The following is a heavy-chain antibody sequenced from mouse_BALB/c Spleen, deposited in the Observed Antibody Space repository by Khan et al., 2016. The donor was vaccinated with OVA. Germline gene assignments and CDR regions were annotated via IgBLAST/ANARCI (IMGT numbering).Heavy chain of an antibody. V-gene: IGHV2-9*02. Sequence: QVQLKQSGPGLVAPSQSLSITCTVSGISLTSDGVHWVRQPPGKGLEWQGVIWAGGSTNYNSALMSRLSISNDKSKSQVFLKMNSLQTDDTDMYYCARLEDIWGPGTTLTVSS. J-gene: IGHJ2*01. CDR2: IWAGGST. CDR1: GISLTSDG. CDR3: ARLEDI. D-gene: IGHD1-3*01.